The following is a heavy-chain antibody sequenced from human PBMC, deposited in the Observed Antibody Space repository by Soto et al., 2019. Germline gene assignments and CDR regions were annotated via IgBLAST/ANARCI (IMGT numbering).Heavy chain of an antibody. CDR3: ARERSGNSLRY. D-gene: IGHD4-4*01. Sequence: GSLRLSCAASGFTFSSYAMHWVRQAPGKGLEWVAVISYDGSNKYYADSVKGRFTISRDNSKNTLYLQMNSLRAEDTAVYYCARERSGNSLRYWGQGTLVTVSS. V-gene: IGHV3-30-3*01. J-gene: IGHJ4*02. CDR1: GFTFSSYA. CDR2: ISYDGSNK.